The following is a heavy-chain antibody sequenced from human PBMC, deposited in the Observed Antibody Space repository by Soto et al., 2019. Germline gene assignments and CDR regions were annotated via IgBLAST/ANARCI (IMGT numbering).Heavy chain of an antibody. Sequence: QVQLVESGGGVVQPGRSLRVSCAASGFTFSNYAMHWVRQAPGKGLEWVAVVSYDGSKQFYADSVEGRFTISRDSSKSTLYLHMDNLRDEDTAVYYCERERVYYYDNSGYYNFDYWGQGTLVTVSS. J-gene: IGHJ4*02. CDR1: GFTFSNYA. CDR3: ERERVYYYDNSGYYNFDY. CDR2: VSYDGSKQ. V-gene: IGHV3-30-3*01. D-gene: IGHD3-22*01.